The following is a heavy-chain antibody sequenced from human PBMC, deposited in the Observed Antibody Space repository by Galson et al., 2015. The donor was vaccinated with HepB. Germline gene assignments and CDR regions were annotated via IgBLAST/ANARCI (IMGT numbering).Heavy chain of an antibody. CDR3: ARDRVLLWFGELLDPSREYGMDV. Sequence: SVKVSCKASGYTFTGYYMHWVRQAPGQGLEWMGWINPNSGGTNYAQKFQGRVTMTRDTSISTAYMELSRLRSDDTAVYYCARDRVLLWFGELLDPSREYGMDVWGQGTTVTVSS. CDR1: GYTFTGYY. J-gene: IGHJ6*02. V-gene: IGHV1-2*02. CDR2: INPNSGGT. D-gene: IGHD3-10*01.